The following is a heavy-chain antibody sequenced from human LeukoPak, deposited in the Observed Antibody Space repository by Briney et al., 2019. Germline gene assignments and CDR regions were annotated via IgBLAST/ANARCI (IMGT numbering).Heavy chain of an antibody. V-gene: IGHV4-59*01. Sequence: KPSETLSLTCTVSGDSITNYFWSWIRQPPGKGLEWIGYIYYTGNTNYKPSLKSRVTISVDTSTNQFPLRLRSVTAADTAVYYCARGRVAYSAYYFDYWGRGTLVTVSS. CDR3: ARGRVAYSAYYFDY. J-gene: IGHJ4*02. CDR2: IYYTGNT. D-gene: IGHD2-15*01. CDR1: GDSITNYF.